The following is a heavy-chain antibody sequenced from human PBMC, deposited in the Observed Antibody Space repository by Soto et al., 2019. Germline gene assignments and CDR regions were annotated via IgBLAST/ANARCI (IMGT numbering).Heavy chain of an antibody. J-gene: IGHJ6*02. CDR1: GFTFSSYS. D-gene: IGHD5-12*01. CDR2: ISSSSSYI. CDR3: ERDIVASAYMPKYYSYYCMDV. V-gene: IGHV3-21*01. Sequence: EVQLVESGGGLVKPGGSLRLSCAASGFTFSSYSMNWVRKAPGKGLEWVSSISSSSSYIYYADSVKGRFTISRDNAKNSLYLHVNSPRAEDTAVYYCERDIVASAYMPKYYSYYCMDVWCQGATVIVS.